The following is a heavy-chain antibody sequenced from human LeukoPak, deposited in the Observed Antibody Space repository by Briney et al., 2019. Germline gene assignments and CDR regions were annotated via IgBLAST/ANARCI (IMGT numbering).Heavy chain of an antibody. Sequence: GGSLRLSCAASGFSTSWRSWVRRAPGRGLEWVANINRDGSEAYYVDSVKGRFTISRDNAKNSLYLQMNSLRADDTAVYYCARDDGFRGVDFWGQGTLVSVSS. CDR3: ARDDGFRGVDF. D-gene: IGHD4-17*01. CDR1: GFSTSW. J-gene: IGHJ4*02. CDR2: INRDGSEA. V-gene: IGHV3-7*01.